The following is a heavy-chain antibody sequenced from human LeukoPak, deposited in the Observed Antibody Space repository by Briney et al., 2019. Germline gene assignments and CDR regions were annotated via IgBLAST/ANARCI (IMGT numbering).Heavy chain of an antibody. D-gene: IGHD6-13*01. CDR2: ISSSSSYI. CDR1: GFTFSSYS. J-gene: IGHJ3*02. Sequence: PGGSLRLSCAASGFTFSSYSMNWVRQAPGKGLEWVSSISSSSSYIYYADSVKGRFTISRGNAKNSLYLQMNSLRAEDTAVYYCARGSYSSSWSHGFDIWGQGTMVTVSS. CDR3: ARGSYSSSWSHGFDI. V-gene: IGHV3-21*01.